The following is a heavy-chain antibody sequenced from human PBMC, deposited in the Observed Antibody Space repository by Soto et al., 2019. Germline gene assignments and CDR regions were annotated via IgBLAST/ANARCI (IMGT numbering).Heavy chain of an antibody. CDR3: ARVLLDYYDSSGYYPFDY. CDR2: ISSSSSYT. Sequence: GSRRLSCAASGFTFSDYYMSWIRQAPGEGLEGVSYISSSSSYTNYAYSVKGRLTSSRDNAKNSLYLQMNSLRAEDTAVYNCARVLLDYYDSSGYYPFDYWGQGTLVTVSS. D-gene: IGHD3-22*01. CDR1: GFTFSDYY. J-gene: IGHJ4*02. V-gene: IGHV3-11*06.